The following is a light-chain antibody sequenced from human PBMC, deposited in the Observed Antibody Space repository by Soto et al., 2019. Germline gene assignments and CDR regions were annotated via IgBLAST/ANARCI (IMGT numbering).Light chain of an antibody. Sequence: QLVLTQSPSASASLGASVKLTCTLSSGHSSYAIAWQQQQPEKGPRYLMKVNNDGSHSKGDGIPDRFSGSSSGAERYLTISSLQSEDEADYYCQTWGTGIRVFGGGTKLTVL. V-gene: IGLV4-69*01. CDR3: QTWGTGIRV. CDR1: SGHSSYA. J-gene: IGLJ3*02. CDR2: VNNDGSH.